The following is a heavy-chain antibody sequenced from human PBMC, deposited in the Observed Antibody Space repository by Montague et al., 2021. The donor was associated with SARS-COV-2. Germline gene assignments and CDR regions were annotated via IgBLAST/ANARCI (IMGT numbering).Heavy chain of an antibody. CDR2: INHSGST. D-gene: IGHD5-12*01. CDR3: AGDRGRFWHFDL. CDR1: GGSFSSYY. Sequence: SETLSLTCTVYGGSFSSYYWNWIRQSPGKGLEWIGYINHSGSTKYNPTLKSRVTISVDTSKSQMSLRLNSVTAADTAVSYCAGDRGRFWHFDLWGRGTLVTVSS. V-gene: IGHV4-59*01. J-gene: IGHJ2*01.